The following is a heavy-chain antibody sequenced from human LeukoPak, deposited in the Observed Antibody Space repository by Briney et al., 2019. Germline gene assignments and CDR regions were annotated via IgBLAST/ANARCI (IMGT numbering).Heavy chain of an antibody. V-gene: IGHV4-59*01. Sequence: PSETLSLTCTVSGGSISSYYWSWIRQPPGKGLEWIGYIYYSGSTNYNPSLKSRVTISVDTSKNQFSLKLRSVTAADTAVYYCARVSVAAGLDYWGQGTLVTVSS. D-gene: IGHD6-13*01. J-gene: IGHJ4*02. CDR2: IYYSGST. CDR3: ARVSVAAGLDY. CDR1: GGSISSYY.